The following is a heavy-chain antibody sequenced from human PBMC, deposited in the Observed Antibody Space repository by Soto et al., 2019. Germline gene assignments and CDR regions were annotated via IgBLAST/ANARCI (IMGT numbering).Heavy chain of an antibody. J-gene: IGHJ4*02. CDR1: GFTFSSYA. V-gene: IGHV3-23*01. CDR2: ISGSGGST. Sequence: EVQLLESGGGLVQPGGSLRLSCAASGFTFSSYAMSWVRQAPGKGLEWVSAISGSGGSTYYADSVKGRFTISRDNSKNTLYLQMNSLRAEDTAVYYCAKTHCSGGSCYYAFYYWGQGTLVNVSS. CDR3: AKTHCSGGSCYYAFYY. D-gene: IGHD2-15*01.